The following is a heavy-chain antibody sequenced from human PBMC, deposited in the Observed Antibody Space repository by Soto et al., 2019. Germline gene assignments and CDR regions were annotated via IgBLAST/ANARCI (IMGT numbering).Heavy chain of an antibody. CDR2: IFSNDEK. V-gene: IGHV2-26*01. CDR1: GFSLSNARMG. CDR3: ARTDSYYYGMDV. J-gene: IGHJ6*02. Sequence: QVTLKEPDPVLVKPTETLTLTCTVPGFSLSNARMGVSWIRQPPGKALEWLAHIFSNDEKSYSTSLKSRLTISKDTSNSQVVLTMTNMDPVDTGTYYCARTDSYYYGMDVWGQVTTVTVSS.